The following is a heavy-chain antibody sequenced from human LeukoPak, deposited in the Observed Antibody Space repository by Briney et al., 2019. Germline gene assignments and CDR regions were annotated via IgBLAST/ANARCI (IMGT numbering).Heavy chain of an antibody. J-gene: IGHJ6*02. V-gene: IGHV3-7*03. CDR1: GFTISNYW. Sequence: SGGSLRLSCEASGFTISNYWMHWVRQAPGKGLEWVANIKQDGSEKYYVDSVKGRFTISRDNAKNSLYLQMNGLRAEDTAVYYCAKSVVPRGIAVAYYYYGMDVWGQGTTVTVSS. CDR3: AKSVVPRGIAVAYYYYGMDV. CDR2: IKQDGSEK. D-gene: IGHD6-19*01.